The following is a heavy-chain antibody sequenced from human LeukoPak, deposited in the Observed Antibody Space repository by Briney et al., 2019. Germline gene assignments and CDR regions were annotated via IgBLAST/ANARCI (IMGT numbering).Heavy chain of an antibody. CDR1: GYAFTRHY. J-gene: IGHJ3*02. V-gene: IGHV1-46*01. CDR3: ARPADYYDSSGYSQGAFDI. D-gene: IGHD3-22*01. CDR2: INPSGGST. Sequence: ASVKVSCKASGYAFTRHYMHWVRQAPGQGLEWMGLINPSGGSTSYAQKFQGRVTMTRDMSTSTVYMELSSLRSEDTAVYYCARPADYYDSSGYSQGAFDIWGQGTMVTVSS.